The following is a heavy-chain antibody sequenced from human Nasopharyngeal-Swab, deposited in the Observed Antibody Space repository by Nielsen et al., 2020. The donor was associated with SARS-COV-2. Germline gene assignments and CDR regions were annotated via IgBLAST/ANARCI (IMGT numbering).Heavy chain of an antibody. V-gene: IGHV3-11*04. D-gene: IGHD1-26*01. CDR2: ISSSGSTI. Sequence: GESLKISCAACGFTFSSYDMHWIRQAPGKGLEWASYISSSGSTIYYADSVKGRFTISRDNAKNSLYLQMNSLRAEDTAVYYCARDIVGATPNFDYWGQGTLVTVSS. J-gene: IGHJ4*02. CDR1: GFTFSSYD. CDR3: ARDIVGATPNFDY.